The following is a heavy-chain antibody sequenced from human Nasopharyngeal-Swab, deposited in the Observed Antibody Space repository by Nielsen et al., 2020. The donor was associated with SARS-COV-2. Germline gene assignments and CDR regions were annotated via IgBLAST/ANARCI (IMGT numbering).Heavy chain of an antibody. CDR2: IIPIFGTA. J-gene: IGHJ4*02. V-gene: IGHV1-69*05. Sequence: SVKVSCKASGGTFSSYAISWVRQAPGQGLEWMGGIIPIFGTANYAQKLQGRVTMTTDTSTSTAYMELRSLRSDDTAVYYCARELYLDYWGQGTLVTVSS. CDR3: ARELYLDY. CDR1: GGTFSSYA.